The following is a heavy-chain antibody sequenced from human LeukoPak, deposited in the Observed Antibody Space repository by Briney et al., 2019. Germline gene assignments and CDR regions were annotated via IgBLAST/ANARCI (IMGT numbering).Heavy chain of an antibody. Sequence: ASVKISCKASGYTFTDYYMHWVQQAPGKGLEWMGRVDPEDGETIYAEKFQGRVTITADTSTDTAYTELSSLRSEDTAVYYCAYQLLWGDWFDPWGQGTLVTVSS. CDR3: AYQLLWGDWFDP. J-gene: IGHJ5*02. V-gene: IGHV1-69-2*01. CDR1: GYTFTDYY. CDR2: VDPEDGET. D-gene: IGHD2-2*01.